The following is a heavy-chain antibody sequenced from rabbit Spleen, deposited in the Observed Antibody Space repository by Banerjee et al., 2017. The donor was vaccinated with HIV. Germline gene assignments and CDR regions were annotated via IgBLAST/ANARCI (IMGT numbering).Heavy chain of an antibody. Sequence: QSLESSGGGLVKPAGSLTLPCTASGFDLSSYSYMCWVRQAPGKGLEWITCIYTDTDTTWYASWAKGRFTISKASSTTVTLQMTSLTAADTATYFCARDLAGVIGWNFSLWGPGTLVTVS. D-gene: IGHD4-1*01. V-gene: IGHV1S40*01. J-gene: IGHJ4*01. CDR2: IYTDTDTT. CDR3: ARDLAGVIGWNFSL. CDR1: GFDLSSYSY.